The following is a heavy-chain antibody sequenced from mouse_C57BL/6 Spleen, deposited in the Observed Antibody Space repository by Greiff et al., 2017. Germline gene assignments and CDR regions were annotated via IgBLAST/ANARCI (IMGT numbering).Heavy chain of an antibody. CDR3: ARSDYDYDEYYAMDY. CDR1: GFTFTDYY. V-gene: IGHV7-3*01. Sequence: EVQLQESGGGLVQPGGSLSLSCAASGFTFTDYYMSWVRQPPGKALEWLGFISTKANGYTTEYSVSVKGQFTISRDNYQRILYLQMNALRAEDSATYYCARSDYDYDEYYAMDYWGQGTSVTVSS. J-gene: IGHJ4*01. CDR2: ISTKANGYTT. D-gene: IGHD2-4*01.